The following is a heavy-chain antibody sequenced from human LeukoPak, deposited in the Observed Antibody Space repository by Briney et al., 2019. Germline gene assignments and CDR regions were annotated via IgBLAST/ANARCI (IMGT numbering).Heavy chain of an antibody. CDR3: ATRGA. J-gene: IGHJ5*02. CDR2: IFTGPLDGRA. Sequence: PGGSLRLSCAASVFGVTSDFMTWVRQAPGKGLEWLSIIFTGPLDGRAAHADSVKGRFTIYRDNSANTLYLQMDSLRMEDTAIYYCATRGAWGPGTLVTVSS. CDR1: VFGVTSDF. V-gene: IGHV3-53*01.